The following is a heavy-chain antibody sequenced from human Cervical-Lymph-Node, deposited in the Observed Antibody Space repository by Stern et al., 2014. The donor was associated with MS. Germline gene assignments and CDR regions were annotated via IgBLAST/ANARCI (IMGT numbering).Heavy chain of an antibody. Sequence: QITLQESGPTLVKATQPLTLTCTFSGFALRNSGVSVAWIRQPPGKALEGLAVIYWDDEKRYSPSLKSRLSITKDASESQVVLTMTNMDPVDTATYYCTHSLHGDYYDAFDTWGQGTMVTVSS. CDR3: THSLHGDYYDAFDT. J-gene: IGHJ3*02. CDR2: IYWDDEK. V-gene: IGHV2-5*02. D-gene: IGHD4-17*01. CDR1: GFALRNSGVS.